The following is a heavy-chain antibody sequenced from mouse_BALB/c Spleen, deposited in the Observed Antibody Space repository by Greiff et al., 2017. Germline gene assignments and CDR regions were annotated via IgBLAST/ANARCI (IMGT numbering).Heavy chain of an antibody. CDR1: GFSLTSYG. CDR2: IWAGGST. Sequence: VMLVESGPGLVAPSQSLSITCTVSGFSLTSYGVHWVRQPPGKGLEWLGVIWAGGSTNYNSALMSRLSISKDNSKSQVFLKMNSLQTDDTAMYYCARDEGYGNSYYFDYWGQGTTLTVSS. D-gene: IGHD2-10*02. V-gene: IGHV2-9*02. J-gene: IGHJ2*01. CDR3: ARDEGYGNSYYFDY.